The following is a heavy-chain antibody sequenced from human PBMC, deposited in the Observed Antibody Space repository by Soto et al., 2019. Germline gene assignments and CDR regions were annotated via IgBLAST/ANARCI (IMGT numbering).Heavy chain of an antibody. J-gene: IGHJ4*02. CDR1: GGSISLHY. D-gene: IGHD6-6*01. Sequence: SSETLSLTCTVSGGSISLHYWSWIRQPPGKGLEWIGYIYFSGSTNYNPSLKSRVTISVDTSKNQFSLKLSSVTAADTAVYFCARGGARLDSWGQGTPVTVSS. V-gene: IGHV4-59*11. CDR3: ARGGARLDS. CDR2: IYFSGST.